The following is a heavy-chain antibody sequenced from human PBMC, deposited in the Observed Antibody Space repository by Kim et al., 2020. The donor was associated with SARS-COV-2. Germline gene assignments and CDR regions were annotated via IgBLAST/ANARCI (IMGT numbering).Heavy chain of an antibody. Sequence: SETLSLTCAVYGGSFSGYYWSWIRQPPGKGLEWIGEINHSGSTNYNPSLKSRVTISVDTSKNQFSLKLSSVTAADTAVYYCARERAPDSSSWAIDYWGQGTLVTVSS. D-gene: IGHD6-13*01. CDR3: ARERAPDSSSWAIDY. J-gene: IGHJ4*02. V-gene: IGHV4-34*01. CDR1: GGSFSGYY. CDR2: INHSGST.